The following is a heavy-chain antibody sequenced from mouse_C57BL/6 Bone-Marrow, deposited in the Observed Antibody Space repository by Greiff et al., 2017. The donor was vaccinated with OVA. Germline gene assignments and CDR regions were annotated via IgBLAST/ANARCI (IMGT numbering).Heavy chain of an antibody. CDR3: AVWFSFDY. CDR2: ISSGGSYT. D-gene: IGHD2-10*02. CDR1: GFTFSSYG. V-gene: IGHV5-6*01. J-gene: IGHJ2*01. Sequence: EVKLMESGGDLVKPGGSLKLSCAASGFTFSSYGMSWVRQTPDKRLEWVATISSGGSYTYYPDSVKGRFTISRDNAKNTLYLQMSSLKSEDTAMYYYAVWFSFDYWGQGTTLTVSS.